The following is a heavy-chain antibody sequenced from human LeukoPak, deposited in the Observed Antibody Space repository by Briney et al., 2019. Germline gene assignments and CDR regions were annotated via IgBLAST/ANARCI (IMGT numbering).Heavy chain of an antibody. V-gene: IGHV3-74*01. CDR3: GRDLRGSSDY. J-gene: IGHJ4*02. CDR2: INSDGSST. CDR1: GFTFSSYW. D-gene: IGHD3-10*01. Sequence: PGGSLRLSCAASGFTFSSYWMHWVRQAPGKGLVWVSRINSDGSSTSYADSVRGRFSISRDNAQDTLYLQMASLREEDTAVYYCGRDLRGSSDYWGQGTQVTVSS.